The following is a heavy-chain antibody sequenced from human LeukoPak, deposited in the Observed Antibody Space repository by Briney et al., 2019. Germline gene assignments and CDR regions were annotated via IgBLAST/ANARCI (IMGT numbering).Heavy chain of an antibody. J-gene: IGHJ5*02. CDR2: MNPNSGNT. CDR1: GYTFTSYD. D-gene: IGHD3-3*01. V-gene: IGHV1-8*03. CDR3: ARGVRDGVVIIPNLFDP. Sequence: ASVKVSCKASGYTFTSYDINWVRQATGQGLEWMGWMNPNSGNTGYAQKFQGRVTITRNTSLSTAYMELSSLRSEDTAVYYCARGVRDGVVIIPNLFDPWGQGTLVTVSS.